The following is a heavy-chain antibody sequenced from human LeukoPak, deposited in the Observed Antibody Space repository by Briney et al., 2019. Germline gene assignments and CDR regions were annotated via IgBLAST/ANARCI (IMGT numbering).Heavy chain of an antibody. D-gene: IGHD3-22*01. Sequence: GRSLRLSCAASGFTFSSYGMHWVRQAPGKGLEWVAVISYDGSNKYYADSVKGRFTISRDNSKNTLYPQMNSLRAEDTAVYYCAKHTTAYYYDSSGYYGQFDYWGQGTLVTVSS. CDR1: GFTFSSYG. V-gene: IGHV3-30*18. CDR2: ISYDGSNK. J-gene: IGHJ4*02. CDR3: AKHTTAYYYDSSGYYGQFDY.